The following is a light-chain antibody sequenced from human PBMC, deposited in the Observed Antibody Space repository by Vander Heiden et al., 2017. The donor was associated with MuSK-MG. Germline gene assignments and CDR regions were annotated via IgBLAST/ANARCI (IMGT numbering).Light chain of an antibody. CDR2: GNS. J-gene: IGLJ2*01. Sequence: QSVLTQPPSVSGAPGQRVTISCPGSSSNIGAGYDVHWYQQLPGTAPKLLIYGNSNRPAGVPDRFSGSKSGTSASLAITGLQAEDEADYYCQSYDSSLSGSVFGGGTKLNVL. V-gene: IGLV1-40*01. CDR3: QSYDSSLSGSV. CDR1: SSNIGAGYD.